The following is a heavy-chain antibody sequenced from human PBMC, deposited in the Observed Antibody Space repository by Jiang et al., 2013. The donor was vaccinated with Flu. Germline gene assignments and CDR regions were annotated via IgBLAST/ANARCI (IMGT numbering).Heavy chain of an antibody. CDR3: TKRNTYGPSAWFDP. CDR1: GGTFTSSA. J-gene: IGHJ5*02. V-gene: IGHV1-69*06. Sequence: GAEVKKPGSSVKVSCRASGGTFTSSAINWVRQAPGQGLEWMGEIMPIFGTTNSAHKFQGRLTLTADRSTNAAYMELRSLSSEDTAVYYCTKRNTYGPSAWFDPWGQGTLVTVSS. D-gene: IGHD3-10*01. CDR2: IMPIFGTT.